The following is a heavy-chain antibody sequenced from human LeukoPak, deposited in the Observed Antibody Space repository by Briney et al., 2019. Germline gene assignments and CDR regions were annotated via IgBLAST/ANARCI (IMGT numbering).Heavy chain of an antibody. CDR3: ARIDYGDYEEVFDY. J-gene: IGHJ4*02. V-gene: IGHV4-34*01. D-gene: IGHD4-17*01. Sequence: PSETLSLTCAVYGGSFSGYYWSWIRQPPGKGLEWIGEINHSGSTNYNPSLKSRVTISVDTSKNQFPLKLSSVTAADTAVYYCARIDYGDYEEVFDYWGQGTLVTVSS. CDR1: GGSFSGYY. CDR2: INHSGST.